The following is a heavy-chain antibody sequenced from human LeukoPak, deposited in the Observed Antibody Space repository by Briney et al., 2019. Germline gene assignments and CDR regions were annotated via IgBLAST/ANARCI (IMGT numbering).Heavy chain of an antibody. CDR1: GGSISSGSYY. D-gene: IGHD6-19*01. CDR2: IYTSGST. CDR3: ARSRPGYSSGWYALGNRVFDY. V-gene: IGHV4-61*02. J-gene: IGHJ4*02. Sequence: PSQTLSLTCTVSGGSISSGSYYWSWIRRPAGKGLEWIGRIYTSGSTNYNPSLKSRVTISVDTSKNQFSLKLSSVTAADTAVYYCARSRPGYSSGWYALGNRVFDYWGQGTLVTVSS.